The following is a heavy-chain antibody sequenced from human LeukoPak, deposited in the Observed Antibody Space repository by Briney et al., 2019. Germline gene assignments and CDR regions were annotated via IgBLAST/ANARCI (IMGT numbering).Heavy chain of an antibody. V-gene: IGHV1-8*02. CDR3: ARGLMVVTETKPVD. Sequence: ASVKVSCKASGYTFTSYYMHWVRQAPGQGLEWMGWMNPNSGNTGYAQKFQGRVTMTRNTSISTAYMELSSLRSEDTAVYYCARGLMVVTETKPVDWGQGTLVTVSS. CDR1: GYTFTSYY. J-gene: IGHJ4*02. CDR2: MNPNSGNT. D-gene: IGHD4-23*01.